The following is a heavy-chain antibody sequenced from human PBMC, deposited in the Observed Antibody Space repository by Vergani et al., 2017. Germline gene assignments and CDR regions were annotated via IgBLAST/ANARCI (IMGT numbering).Heavy chain of an antibody. J-gene: IGHJ4*02. Sequence: EVQLVESGGGLVQPGRSLRLSCTASGFTFGDYAMSWFRQAPGKGLEWVGFIRSKAYGGTTEYAASVKGRFTISRDDSKSIAYLQMNSLRAEDTAVYYCAKDSEQQLVAGLFDYWGQGTLVTVSS. D-gene: IGHD6-13*01. CDR2: IRSKAYGGTT. CDR3: AKDSEQQLVAGLFDY. V-gene: IGHV3-49*03. CDR1: GFTFGDYA.